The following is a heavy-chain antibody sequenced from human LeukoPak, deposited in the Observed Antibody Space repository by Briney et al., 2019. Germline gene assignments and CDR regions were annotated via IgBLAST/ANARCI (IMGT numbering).Heavy chain of an antibody. Sequence: SETLSPTCTVSGGSISSSSYYWGWIRQPPGKGLEWIGSIYYSGSTYYNPSLKSRVTISVDTSKNQFSLKLSSVTAADTAVYYCASTLDIVATIEGDYWGQGTLVTVSS. CDR3: ASTLDIVATIEGDY. J-gene: IGHJ4*02. V-gene: IGHV4-39*01. D-gene: IGHD5-12*01. CDR2: IYYSGST. CDR1: GGSISSSSYY.